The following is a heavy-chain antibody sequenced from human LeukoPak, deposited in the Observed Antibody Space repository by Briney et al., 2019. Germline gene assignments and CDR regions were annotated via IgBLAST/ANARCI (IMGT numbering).Heavy chain of an antibody. D-gene: IGHD6-19*01. CDR3: ARGRGIAVAGSTNWFDP. CDR1: GFTFSSYS. V-gene: IGHV3-21*01. CDR2: ISSSSSYI. Sequence: GGSLRLSCAASGFTFSSYSMNWVRQAPGKGLEWVSSISSSSSYIYYADSVKGRFTISRGNAKNSLYLQMNSLRAEDTAVYYCARGRGIAVAGSTNWFDPWGQGTLVTVSS. J-gene: IGHJ5*02.